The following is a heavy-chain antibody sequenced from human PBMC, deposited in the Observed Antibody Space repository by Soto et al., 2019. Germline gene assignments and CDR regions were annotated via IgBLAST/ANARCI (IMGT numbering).Heavy chain of an antibody. CDR3: ARVSLSESDYAYY. D-gene: IGHD4-17*01. CDR2: IIPIFGTA. V-gene: IGHV1-69*13. CDR1: GGTFSSYA. Sequence: SVKVSCKASGGTFSSYAISWVRQTPGQGLEWMGGIIPIFGTANYAQKFQGRVTITADESTSTAYMELSSLRSEDTAVYYCARVSLSESDYAYYWGQGTLVTVSS. J-gene: IGHJ4*02.